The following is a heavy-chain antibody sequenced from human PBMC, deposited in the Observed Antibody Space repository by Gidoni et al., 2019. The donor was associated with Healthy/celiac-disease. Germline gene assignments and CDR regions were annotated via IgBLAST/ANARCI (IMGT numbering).Heavy chain of an antibody. Sequence: KGVQWVSAISGSGGSTYYADSVKGRFTISRDNSKNTLYLQLNSLRAEDTAVYYCAKVVSPVMIVVTIPDWYFDLWGRGTLVTVSS. CDR3: AKVVSPVMIVVTIPDWYFDL. J-gene: IGHJ2*01. D-gene: IGHD3-22*01. CDR2: ISGSGGST. V-gene: IGHV3-23*01.